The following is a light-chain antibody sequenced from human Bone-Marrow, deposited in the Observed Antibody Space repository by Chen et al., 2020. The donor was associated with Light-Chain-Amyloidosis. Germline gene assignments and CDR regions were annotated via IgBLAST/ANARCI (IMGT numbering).Light chain of an antibody. V-gene: IGLV2-14*03. Sequence: SALTQPAPGSLPPGQSIPISCPGTSSDVGGYNCVSLYQQHPAKAPNLMIYDVTNRPSAISNRFSGSKSGNTASLTIYGLQAEDEADYYCSSCTSSNTLGFGSGTKVTVL. CDR3: SSCTSSNTLG. J-gene: IGLJ1*01. CDR1: SSDVGGYNC. CDR2: DVT.